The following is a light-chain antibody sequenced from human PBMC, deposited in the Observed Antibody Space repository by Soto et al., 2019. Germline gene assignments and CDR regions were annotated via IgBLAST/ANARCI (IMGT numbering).Light chain of an antibody. Sequence: EIVLTQSPGTLSLSPGERATLSCRASQSVSSSYLAWYQQKPGQAPRLLIYGASSRATGIPDRFSGSGSGTDFTLTFSRLEPEYFAVYYCQQYGSSPTFGQGTKVEIK. V-gene: IGKV3-20*01. J-gene: IGKJ1*01. CDR3: QQYGSSPT. CDR1: QSVSSSY. CDR2: GAS.